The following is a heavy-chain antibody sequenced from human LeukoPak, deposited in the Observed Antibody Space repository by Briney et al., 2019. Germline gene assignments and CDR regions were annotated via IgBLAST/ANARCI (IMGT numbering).Heavy chain of an antibody. D-gene: IGHD6-19*01. CDR3: ARDGSGWYEGYYFDY. CDR2: IYYSGST. V-gene: IGHV4-39*07. Sequence: SETLSLTCTVSGGSISSSSYYWGWIRQPPGRRLEWIGSIYYSGSTYYNPSLKSRVTISVDTSKNQFSLKLSSVTAADTAVYYCARDGSGWYEGYYFDYWGQGTLVTVSS. J-gene: IGHJ4*02. CDR1: GGSISSSSYY.